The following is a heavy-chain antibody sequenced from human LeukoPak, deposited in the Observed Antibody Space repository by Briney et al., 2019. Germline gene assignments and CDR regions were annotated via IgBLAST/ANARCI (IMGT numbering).Heavy chain of an antibody. CDR3: ARSPGIIAFDI. CDR1: GFTFSSYN. V-gene: IGHV3-21*01. D-gene: IGHD3-16*01. Sequence: PGGSLRLSCAASGFTFSSYNMNWVRQAPGQGLEWVSSITSGSSYIYYADSVKGRFTISRDNAKNSLYLQMNSLRAEDTAVYYCARSPGIIAFDIWGQGTMATVSS. J-gene: IGHJ3*02. CDR2: ITSGSSYI.